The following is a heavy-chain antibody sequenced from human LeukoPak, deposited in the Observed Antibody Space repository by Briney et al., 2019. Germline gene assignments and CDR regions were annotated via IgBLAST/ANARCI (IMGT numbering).Heavy chain of an antibody. Sequence: ETLSLTCTVSGGSISSYYWSWVRQAPGKGLEWVSVIYSGGSTYYADSVKGRFTISRDNSKNTLYLQMNSLRAEDTAVYYCARDWDSRGYFDYWGQGTLVTVSS. J-gene: IGHJ4*02. CDR1: GGSISSYY. CDR3: ARDWDSRGYFDY. CDR2: IYSGGST. V-gene: IGHV3-53*01. D-gene: IGHD6-13*01.